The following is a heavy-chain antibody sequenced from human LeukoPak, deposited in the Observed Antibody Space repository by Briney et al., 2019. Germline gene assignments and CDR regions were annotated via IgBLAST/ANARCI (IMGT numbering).Heavy chain of an antibody. D-gene: IGHD3-10*01. CDR2: IYSGGST. CDR1: GFTFSSNG. CDR3: ASLTHGAYYYYYMAV. Sequence: GGSLRLSCAASGFTFSSNGMSWVRQAPGKGLEWVSVIYSGGSTYYADSVKGRFTTSRNNSKNTLYHQMNSLRAEDTAVYYCASLTHGAYYYYYMAVWGKGTTVTVSS. V-gene: IGHV3-53*01. J-gene: IGHJ6*03.